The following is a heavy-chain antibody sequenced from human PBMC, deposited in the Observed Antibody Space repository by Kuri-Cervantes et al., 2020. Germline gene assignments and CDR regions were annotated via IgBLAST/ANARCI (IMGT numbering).Heavy chain of an antibody. V-gene: IGHV4-39*01. J-gene: IGHJ5*02. CDR3: ARHCEDGYYYDSRNNWFDP. CDR1: GGSISSSSYY. Sequence: SETLSLTCTVSGGSISSSSYYWGWIRQPPGKGLGWIGSIYYSGSTYYNPSLKSRVTISVDTSKNQFSLKLSSVTAADTAVYYCARHCEDGYYYDSRNNWFDPWGQGTLVTVSS. D-gene: IGHD3-22*01. CDR2: IYYSGST.